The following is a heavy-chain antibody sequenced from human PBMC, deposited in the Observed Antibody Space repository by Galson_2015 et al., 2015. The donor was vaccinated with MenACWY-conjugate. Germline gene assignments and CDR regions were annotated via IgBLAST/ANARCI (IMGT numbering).Heavy chain of an antibody. CDR1: GFTFSNYA. D-gene: IGHD2-15*01. CDR2: VNGSGTVT. J-gene: IGHJ6*02. CDR3: AKARLYCSGGSCYTHYHYYGMDV. V-gene: IGHV3-23*01. Sequence: SLRLSCAASGFTFSNYAMTWVRQAPGMGLEWVSTVNGSGTVTKYADSVRGRFTISRDNSRSTLYLQMTSLRAEDTAVYYCAKARLYCSGGSCYTHYHYYGMDVWGQGTTVTVSS.